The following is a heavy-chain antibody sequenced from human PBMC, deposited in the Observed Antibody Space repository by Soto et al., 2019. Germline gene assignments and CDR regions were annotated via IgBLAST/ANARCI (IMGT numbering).Heavy chain of an antibody. Sequence: EVQLLESGGGLVQPGGSLRLSCAASGCTFSRHAMSWVRQAPGKGLEWVSTLSAFDNTYYADSVKGRFIISRDSSKNTLSLQMNSLRVDDTAVYYCAKDPRAYSTNMGYYFDYWGQGSLVTVSS. J-gene: IGHJ4*02. CDR2: LSAFDNT. CDR3: AKDPRAYSTNMGYYFDY. D-gene: IGHD6-13*01. CDR1: GCTFSRHA. V-gene: IGHV3-23*01.